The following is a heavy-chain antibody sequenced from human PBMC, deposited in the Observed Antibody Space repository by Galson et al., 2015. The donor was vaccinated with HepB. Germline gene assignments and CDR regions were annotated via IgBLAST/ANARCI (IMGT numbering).Heavy chain of an antibody. CDR1: GYTFTSYD. J-gene: IGHJ6*02. CDR3: ARGNWNPRYYYYGMDV. Sequence: SVKVSCKASGYTFTSYDINWVRQATGQGLEWMGWMNPNSGNTGYAQKFQGRVTMTRNTSISTAYMELSSLRSEDTAVYYCARGNWNPRYYYYGMDVWGQGTTVTVSS. V-gene: IGHV1-8*01. CDR2: MNPNSGNT. D-gene: IGHD1-1*01.